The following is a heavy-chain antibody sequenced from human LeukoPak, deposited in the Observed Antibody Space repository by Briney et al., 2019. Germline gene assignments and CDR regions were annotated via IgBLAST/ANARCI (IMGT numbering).Heavy chain of an antibody. CDR1: GFTFSGYA. V-gene: IGHV3-30-3*01. CDR2: ISYDGSNK. J-gene: IGHJ4*02. Sequence: GGSLRLSCAASGFTFSGYAMHWVRQAPGKGLEWVAVISYDGSNKYYADSVKGRFTISRDNSKNTLYLQMNSLRAEDTAVYYCARWYGDYFDYWGQGTLVTVSS. CDR3: ARWYGDYFDY. D-gene: IGHD4-17*01.